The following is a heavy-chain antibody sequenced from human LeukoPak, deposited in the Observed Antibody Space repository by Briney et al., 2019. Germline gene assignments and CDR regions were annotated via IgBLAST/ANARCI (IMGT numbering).Heavy chain of an antibody. CDR3: ARHRGCYGSASKVDC. CDR2: IYYSGST. V-gene: IGHV4-39*01. CDR1: GGSISSSNYY. J-gene: IGHJ4*02. Sequence: TSETLSLTCTVSGGSISSSNYYWGWIRQPPGKGLEWIGSIYYSGSTYYNPSLKSRVTISVDTSKNQFSLKLTSVTAADTAVYYCARHRGCYGSASKVDCWGQGTLVTVSS. D-gene: IGHD3-10*01.